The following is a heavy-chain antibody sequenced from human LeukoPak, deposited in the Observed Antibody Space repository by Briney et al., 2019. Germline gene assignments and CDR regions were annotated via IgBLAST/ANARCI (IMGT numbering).Heavy chain of an antibody. CDR3: ARTLDCSSTSCYRGDFDY. CDR2: INHSGST. D-gene: IGHD2-2*02. J-gene: IGHJ4*02. V-gene: IGHV4-34*01. CDR1: GGSFSGHY. Sequence: SETLSLTCAVYGGSFSGHYWSWIRQPPGKGLEWIGEINHSGSTNYNPSLKSRVTISVDTSKNQFSLKLSSVTAADTAVYYCARTLDCSSTSCYRGDFDYWGQGTLVTVSS.